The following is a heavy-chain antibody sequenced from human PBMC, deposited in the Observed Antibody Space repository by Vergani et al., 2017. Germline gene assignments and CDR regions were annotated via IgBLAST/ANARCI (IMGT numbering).Heavy chain of an antibody. CDR3: AKDLGTSSRGGWFDP. V-gene: IGHV3-9*02. CDR1: GFTSAGYA. Sequence: EVQLEESGGGLVLPGRSLRLSCVASGFTSAGYAMHWVRQAPGKGLEWVSGISWNSNSIGYADSVKGRFTLSRDNAKNSLYLQMNSLRAEDTALYYCAKDLGTSSRGGWFDPWGQGTLVTVSS. D-gene: IGHD6-6*01. J-gene: IGHJ5*02. CDR2: ISWNSNSI.